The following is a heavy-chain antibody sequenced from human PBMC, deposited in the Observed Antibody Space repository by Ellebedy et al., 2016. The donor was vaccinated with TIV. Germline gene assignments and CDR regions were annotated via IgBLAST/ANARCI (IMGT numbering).Heavy chain of an antibody. CDR3: ARGRIGRGYSGYDPFDY. V-gene: IGHV4-34*01. D-gene: IGHD5-12*01. CDR2: INHSGST. J-gene: IGHJ4*02. Sequence: SETLSLXCAVYGGSFSGYYWSWIRQPPGKGLEWIGEINHSGSTNYNPSLKSRVTISVDTSKNQFSLKLSSVTAADTAVYYCARGRIGRGYSGYDPFDYWGQGTLVTVSS. CDR1: GGSFSGYY.